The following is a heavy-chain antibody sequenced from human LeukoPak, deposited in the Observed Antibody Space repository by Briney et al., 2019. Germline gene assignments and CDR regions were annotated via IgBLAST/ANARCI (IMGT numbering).Heavy chain of an antibody. CDR1: EFSVGSNY. D-gene: IGHD2-15*01. CDR3: ARMMVDYYYYMDV. Sequence: GGSLRLSCAASEFSVGSNYMSWVRQAPGKGLEWVSVIYSGGSTYYADSVKGRFTISRDNSKNTLYLQMNSLRAEDTAVYYCARMMVDYYYYMDVWGKGTTVTISS. CDR2: IYSGGST. J-gene: IGHJ6*03. V-gene: IGHV3-53*01.